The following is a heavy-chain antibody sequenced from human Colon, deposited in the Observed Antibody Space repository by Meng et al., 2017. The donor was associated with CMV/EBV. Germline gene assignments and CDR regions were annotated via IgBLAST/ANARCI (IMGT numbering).Heavy chain of an antibody. CDR3: ARRRRGEFDY. V-gene: IGHV3-11*04. CDR1: GFTFSDYY. CDR2: ISSSGSTI. Sequence: GESLKISCAVSGFTFSDYYMSWIRQAPEKGLEWASYISSSGSTIYYADSVKGRFTISRDNAKNSLYLQMNSLRAEDTAVYYCARRRRGEFDYWGQGTLVTVSS. J-gene: IGHJ4*02.